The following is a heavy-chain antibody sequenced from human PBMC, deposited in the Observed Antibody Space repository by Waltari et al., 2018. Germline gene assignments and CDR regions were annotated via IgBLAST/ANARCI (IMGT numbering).Heavy chain of an antibody. J-gene: IGHJ3*02. CDR3: AYSSSSGSFDI. CDR1: GGSFSGYY. CDR2: INHSGST. Sequence: QVQLQQWGAGLLKPSETLSLTCAVYGGSFSGYYWSWIRQPPGKGLEWIGEINHSGSTNYNPSLKSRVTIAVDTSKNQFSLKLSSVTAADTAVYYCAYSSSSGSFDIWGQGTMVTVSS. D-gene: IGHD6-6*01. V-gene: IGHV4-34*01.